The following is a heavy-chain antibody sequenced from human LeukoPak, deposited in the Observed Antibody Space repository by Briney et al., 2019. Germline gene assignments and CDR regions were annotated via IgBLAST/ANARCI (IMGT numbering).Heavy chain of an antibody. V-gene: IGHV1-2*02. D-gene: IGHD5-18*01. CDR2: INPNSGGT. Sequence: ASVKVSCKDSGYTFTGYYMHWVRQAPGQGLEWMGWINPNSGGTNYAQKFQGRVTRTRDTSISTAYMELSRLRSDDTAVYYCARVSWIQLWLGGDCFDPWGQGTLVTVSS. CDR1: GYTFTGYY. CDR3: ARVSWIQLWLGGDCFDP. J-gene: IGHJ5*02.